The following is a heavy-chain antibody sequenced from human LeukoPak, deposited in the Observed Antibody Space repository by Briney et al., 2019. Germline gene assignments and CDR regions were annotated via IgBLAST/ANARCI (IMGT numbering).Heavy chain of an antibody. Sequence: GGSLRLSCAASGFTFSSYWMHWVRQAPGKGLVWVSRINSDGSSTRNADSVKGRFTISRDNAKNTLYLQMSSLTTEDTAVYYCARLSSGQPKPNLDYWGQGTLVTVSS. CDR1: GFTFSSYW. CDR3: ARLSSGQPKPNLDY. J-gene: IGHJ4*02. D-gene: IGHD6-19*01. CDR2: INSDGSST. V-gene: IGHV3-74*01.